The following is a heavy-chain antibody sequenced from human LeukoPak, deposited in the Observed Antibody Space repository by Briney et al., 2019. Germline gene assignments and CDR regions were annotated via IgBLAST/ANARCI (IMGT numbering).Heavy chain of an antibody. J-gene: IGHJ5*02. Sequence: GGSLRLSCAASGFTFSSYAMSWVRQAPGKGLEWVSVIYSAGGTYYADSVKGRFTISRDSSKDTIYLQMNSLRVEDTAVYYCARSGGDDVVWSGPAGWFDPWGQGTLVTVSS. CDR1: GFTFSSYA. CDR2: IYSAGGT. D-gene: IGHD3-3*01. V-gene: IGHV3-23*03. CDR3: ARSGGDDVVWSGPAGWFDP.